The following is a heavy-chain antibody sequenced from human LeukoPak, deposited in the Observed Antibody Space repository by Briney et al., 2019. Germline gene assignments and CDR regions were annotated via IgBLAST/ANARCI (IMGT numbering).Heavy chain of an antibody. CDR3: ARAPGYSSVPLDY. J-gene: IGHJ4*02. D-gene: IGHD6-19*01. V-gene: IGHV4-34*01. CDR2: INHSGST. Sequence: PSETLSLTCAVYGGSFSGYYWSWIRQPPGKGLEWIGGINHSGSTNYNPSLKSRVTISVDTSKNQFSLKLSSVTAADTAVYYCARAPGYSSVPLDYWGQGTLVTVSS. CDR1: GGSFSGYY.